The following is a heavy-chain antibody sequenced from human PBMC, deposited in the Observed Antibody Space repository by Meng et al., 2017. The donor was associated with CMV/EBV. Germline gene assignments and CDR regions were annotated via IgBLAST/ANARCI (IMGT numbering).Heavy chain of an antibody. CDR3: ARGLEWLLLGIFDY. CDR2: IKQDGSEK. J-gene: IGHJ4*02. V-gene: IGHV3-7*04. Sequence: GGSLRLSCAASGFTFSSYWMSWVRQAPGKGLEWVANIKQDGSEKYYVDSVKGRFTISRDNAKNSLYLQMNSLRAEDTAVYYFARGLEWLLLGIFDYWGQGTLVTVSS. D-gene: IGHD3-3*01. CDR1: GFTFSSYW.